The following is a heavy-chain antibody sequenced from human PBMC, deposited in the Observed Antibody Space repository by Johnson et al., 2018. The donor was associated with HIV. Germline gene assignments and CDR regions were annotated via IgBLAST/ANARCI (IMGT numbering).Heavy chain of an antibody. Sequence: QVQLVESGGGLVQPGGSLRLSCAASGFTFSSYWMSWVRQAPGKGLEWVTFIRYDESNKYYADSVKGRFTISRDNSKNTLYLQMNSLRAEDTAVYYCARLSGYYVYDAFDIWGQGTMVTVSS. CDR2: IRYDESNK. CDR1: GFTFSSYW. CDR3: ARLSGYYVYDAFDI. V-gene: IGHV3-30*02. J-gene: IGHJ3*02. D-gene: IGHD3-3*01.